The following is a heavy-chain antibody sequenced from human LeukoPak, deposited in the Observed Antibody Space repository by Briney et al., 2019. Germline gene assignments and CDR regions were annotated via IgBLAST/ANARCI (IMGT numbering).Heavy chain of an antibody. Sequence: SETLSLTCTVSGGTFSNNYNWDWIRQPPGNGLEWIGSLYYNGNTYYNPSLKSRLTISVDTSKSHFSLQLRSVTAEDTAVYFCTRSSDFGGYYFYYYMDVWGKGTTVSVSS. D-gene: IGHD4-23*01. CDR2: LYYNGNT. CDR1: GGTFSNNYN. J-gene: IGHJ6*03. V-gene: IGHV4-39*02. CDR3: TRSSDFGGYYFYYYMDV.